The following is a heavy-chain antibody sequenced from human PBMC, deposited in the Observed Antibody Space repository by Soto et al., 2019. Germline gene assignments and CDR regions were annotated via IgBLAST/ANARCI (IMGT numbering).Heavy chain of an antibody. CDR2: IDPSDSYT. D-gene: IGHD3-22*01. CDR1: GYNFISYW. CDR3: ARPYSSGEDTDV. Sequence: GESLKISCKGSGYNFISYWISWVRQMPGKGLEWMGRIDPSDSYTNYSPAFQGHVTISADKSISTAYLQWSSLKASDTAMYYCARPYSSGEDTDVWGQGTTVTVSS. V-gene: IGHV5-10-1*01. J-gene: IGHJ6*02.